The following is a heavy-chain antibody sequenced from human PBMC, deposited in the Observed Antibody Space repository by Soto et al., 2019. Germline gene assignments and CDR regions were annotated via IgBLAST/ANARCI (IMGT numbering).Heavy chain of an antibody. CDR3: ARLGYCSGGSCSYYYYYYGMDV. CDR1: GFTFSSYS. V-gene: IGHV3-21*01. CDR2: ISSSSSYI. D-gene: IGHD2-15*01. J-gene: IGHJ6*02. Sequence: GGSLRLSCAASGFTFSSYSMNWVRQAPGKGLEWVSSISSSSSYIYYADSVKGRFTISRDNAKNSLYLQMNSLRAEDTAVYYCARLGYCSGGSCSYYYYYYGMDVWGQGTTVTVSS.